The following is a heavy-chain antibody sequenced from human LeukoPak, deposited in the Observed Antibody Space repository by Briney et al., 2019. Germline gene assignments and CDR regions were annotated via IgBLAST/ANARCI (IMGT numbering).Heavy chain of an antibody. D-gene: IGHD4-11*01. CDR1: GGSISSSSYY. CDR2: IYYSGST. Sequence: SETLSLTCTVSGGSISSSSYYWGWIRQPPGKGLEWIGSIYYSGSTYYNPSLKSRVTISVDTSENQFSLKLSSVTAADTAVYYCAKTTTVTTWYFDLWGRGTLVTVSS. J-gene: IGHJ2*01. CDR3: AKTTTVTTWYFDL. V-gene: IGHV4-39*01.